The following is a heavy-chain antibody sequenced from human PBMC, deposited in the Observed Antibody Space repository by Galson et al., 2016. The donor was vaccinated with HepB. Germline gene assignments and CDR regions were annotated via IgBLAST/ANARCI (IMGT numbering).Heavy chain of an antibody. V-gene: IGHV5-51*01. D-gene: IGHD4-17*01. CDR3: AGAVNGDFRWGV. Sequence: QSGAAAPKPGESLTISCKGSGYNFATYWIGWVRQMPGTGLAWMAIMHVAASHTQYSPPFQGQDSISADKSISTAYMRWRSLQASDTAIYYCAGAVNGDFRWGVWGQGTTVTVSS. CDR1: GYNFATYW. J-gene: IGHJ6*02. CDR2: MHVAASHT.